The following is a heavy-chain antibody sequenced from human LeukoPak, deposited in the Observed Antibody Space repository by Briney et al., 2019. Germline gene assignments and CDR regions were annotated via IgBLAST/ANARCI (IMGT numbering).Heavy chain of an antibody. CDR2: IYHSEST. CDR3: ARQAGGTSGPFDY. J-gene: IGHJ4*02. V-gene: IGHV4-59*08. D-gene: IGHD4-23*01. CDR1: GGSISSSY. Sequence: PSETLSLTCTVSGGSISSSYCSWIRQPPGKGLEWIGYIYHSESTNYNPSLKSRVTISVDTSKNQFSLKLSSVTAAGTAVYYCARQAGGTSGPFDYWGQGTLVTVSS.